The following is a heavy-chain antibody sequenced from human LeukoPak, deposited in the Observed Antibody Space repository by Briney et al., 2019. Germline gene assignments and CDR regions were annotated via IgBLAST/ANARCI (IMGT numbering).Heavy chain of an antibody. J-gene: IGHJ5*02. CDR2: IQYDEKKK. CDR3: ANAVGIGTSGYLDT. D-gene: IGHD6-13*01. CDR1: GFTFSSNA. V-gene: IGHV3-30*02. Sequence: PGGSLRLSCAASGFTFSSNAMHWVRQAPGKGLEWVTFIQYDEKKKFYADSVKGRFTISKDNSKKTLYLQMNSLRPEDTAVYYCANAVGIGTSGYLDTWGQGTLVTVSS.